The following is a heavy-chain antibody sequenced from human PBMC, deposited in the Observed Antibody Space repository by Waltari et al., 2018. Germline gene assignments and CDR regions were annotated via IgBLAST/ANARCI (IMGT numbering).Heavy chain of an antibody. CDR2: MSYSGAA. CDR1: HVTITSSRHY. J-gene: IGHJ3*01. D-gene: IGHD2-21*01. Sequence: HLQLQESGPGLVQPSDTLSLTCSVSHVTITSSRHYWVWSRQPPGQGLSWIWTMSYSGAAYRSPSLSGRVTISGDTSKNRLSLKLGSVTAADTALYYCATYIGASLGTAAFDVWGQGTLVTVSS. CDR3: ATYIGASLGTAAFDV. V-gene: IGHV4-39*01.